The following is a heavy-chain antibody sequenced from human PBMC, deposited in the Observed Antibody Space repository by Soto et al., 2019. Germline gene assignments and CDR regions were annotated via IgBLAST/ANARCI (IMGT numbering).Heavy chain of an antibody. D-gene: IGHD2-15*01. CDR3: ARGGLGYCSGCSCSPRYRVLYGMDV. J-gene: IGHJ6*02. V-gene: IGHV1-18*04. Sequence: GASVKVSCKASGYTFTSYGISWVRQAPGQGLEWMGWISAYNGNTNYAQKLQGRVTMTTDTSTSTAYMELRSLRSDDTAVYYCARGGLGYCSGCSCSPRYRVLYGMDVWCQGTSVTVSS. CDR2: ISAYNGNT. CDR1: GYTFTSYG.